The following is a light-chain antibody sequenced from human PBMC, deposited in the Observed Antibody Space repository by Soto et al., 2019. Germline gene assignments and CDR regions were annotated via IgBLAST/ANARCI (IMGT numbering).Light chain of an antibody. V-gene: IGLV2-14*01. J-gene: IGLJ2*01. Sequence: QSVLTQPASVSGSPGQSITISCIGSSSDVGGYNYVSWYQHHPGRVPKPMIFEVSDRPSGVSSRFSGSKSGNTAYLTISGLQAEDEADYYCSSVSSTSTIVFGGGTKVTVL. CDR2: EVS. CDR3: SSVSSTSTIV. CDR1: SSDVGGYNY.